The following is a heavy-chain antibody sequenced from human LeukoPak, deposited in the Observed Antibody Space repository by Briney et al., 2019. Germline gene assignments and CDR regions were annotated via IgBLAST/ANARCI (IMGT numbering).Heavy chain of an antibody. Sequence: ASVKVSCKASGYTFTSYYMHWVRQAPGQGLEWMGIINPSGGSTSYAQKFQGRVTMTRDTSTSTVYMELSSLRSEDTAVYYCARFRVRSITTSRGGGNWFDPWGQGTLVTVSS. V-gene: IGHV1-46*01. CDR1: GYTFTSYY. CDR3: ARFRVRSITTSRGGGNWFDP. J-gene: IGHJ5*02. D-gene: IGHD2-2*01. CDR2: INPSGGST.